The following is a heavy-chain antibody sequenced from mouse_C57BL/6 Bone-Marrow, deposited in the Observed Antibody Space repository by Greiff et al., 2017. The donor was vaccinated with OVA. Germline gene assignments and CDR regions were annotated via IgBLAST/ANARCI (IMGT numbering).Heavy chain of an antibody. V-gene: IGHV1-54*01. J-gene: IGHJ4*01. D-gene: IGHD1-1*01. Sequence: VQLQESGAELVRPGTSVTVSCKASGYAFTNYLIEWVKQRPGQGLEWIGVINPGSGGTNYNEKFKGKATLTADKSSSTAYMQLGSLTSEDSAVYFCARCGSSYDYAMDYWGQGTSVTVSS. CDR2: INPGSGGT. CDR1: GYAFTNYL. CDR3: ARCGSSYDYAMDY.